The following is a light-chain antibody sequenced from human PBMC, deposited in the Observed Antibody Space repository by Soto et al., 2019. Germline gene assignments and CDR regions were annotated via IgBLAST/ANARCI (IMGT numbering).Light chain of an antibody. CDR1: ESIRNNY. Sequence: EIVLTQSPGTLSLSPGERATLSCRASESIRNNYLAWYQQIPGQPPRVLIHDAPTRSTGTPDRFSGSGSGTDFTLTISRLEPEDFAVYYCQQSGSTPXPFGQGTKVDIK. CDR2: DAP. V-gene: IGKV3-20*01. J-gene: IGKJ1*01. CDR3: QQSGSTPXP.